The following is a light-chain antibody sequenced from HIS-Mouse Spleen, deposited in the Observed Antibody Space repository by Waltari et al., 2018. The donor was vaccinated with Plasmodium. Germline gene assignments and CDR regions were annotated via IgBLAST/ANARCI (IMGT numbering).Light chain of an antibody. CDR2: AAS. V-gene: IGKV1-39*01. CDR1: QSISSY. J-gene: IGKJ2*01. Sequence: DIQMTQSPSSLSASVGDRVTITCRASQSISSYLNWYQQKPGKAPKLLIYAASSCPSGVPSRFSGSGSVTDFTLTISSLQPEDFATYYCQQSYSTPYTFGQGTKLEIK. CDR3: QQSYSTPYT.